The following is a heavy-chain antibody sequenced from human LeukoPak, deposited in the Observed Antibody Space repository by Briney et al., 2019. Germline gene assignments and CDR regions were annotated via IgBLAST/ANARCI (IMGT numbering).Heavy chain of an antibody. CDR2: VDPEDGET. Sequence: ASVKISCKVSGYTFTDYYMRWVQQAPGKGLEWMGLVDPEDGETIYAEKFQGRVTITPDTSTDTAYMELSSLRSEDTAVYYCARVLLRLNWFDPWGQGTLVTVSS. V-gene: IGHV1-69-2*01. CDR1: GYTFTDYY. CDR3: ARVLLRLNWFDP. J-gene: IGHJ5*02.